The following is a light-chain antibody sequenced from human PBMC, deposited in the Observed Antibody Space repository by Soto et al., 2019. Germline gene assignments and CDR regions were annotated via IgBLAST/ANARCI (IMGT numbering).Light chain of an antibody. J-gene: IGLJ3*02. V-gene: IGLV1-44*01. Sequence: QSVLSQPPSASATPGQRVTISCSGSSSNIGSNTVNWYQQLPGTAPKLLIYKSNQRPSGVPVRFSGSKSGTSASLAISGLQSEDEADYYCAAWDDSLNGRVFGGGTSDRP. CDR3: AAWDDSLNGRV. CDR2: KSN. CDR1: SSNIGSNT.